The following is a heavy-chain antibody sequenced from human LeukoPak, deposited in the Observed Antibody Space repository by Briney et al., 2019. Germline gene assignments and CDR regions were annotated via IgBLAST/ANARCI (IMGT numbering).Heavy chain of an antibody. D-gene: IGHD2-21*01. CDR2: ISYDGSNK. V-gene: IGHV3-30-3*01. J-gene: IGHJ5*02. CDR1: GFTFSSYA. CDR3: ARAHIPRYEKQDRWFDP. Sequence: GGSLRLSCAASGFTFSSYAMHWVRQAPGKGLEWVAVISYDGSNKYYADSVKGRFTISRDSSKNTLYLQMNSLRAEDTAVYYCARAHIPRYEKQDRWFDPWGQGTLVTVSS.